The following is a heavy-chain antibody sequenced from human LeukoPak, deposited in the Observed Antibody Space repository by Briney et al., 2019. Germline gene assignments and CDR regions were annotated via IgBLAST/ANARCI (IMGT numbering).Heavy chain of an antibody. CDR1: GFTFSSYS. V-gene: IGHV3-48*01. Sequence: PGGSLRLSCAGSGFTFSSYSVNWVRQAPGKGLEWVSYISGSSNTIYYADSVKGRFTISRDNAKNSLYLQMNSLRAEDTAVYYCARWSYGSGYALDYWGQGTLVTVSS. J-gene: IGHJ4*02. CDR2: ISGSSNTI. CDR3: ARWSYGSGYALDY. D-gene: IGHD5-12*01.